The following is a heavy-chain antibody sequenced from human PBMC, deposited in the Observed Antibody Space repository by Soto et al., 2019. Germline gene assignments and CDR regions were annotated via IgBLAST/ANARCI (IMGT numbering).Heavy chain of an antibody. D-gene: IGHD3-22*01. J-gene: IGHJ4*02. Sequence: PGGSLRLSCAASGFSFSSYGMHWVRQAPGKGLEWVAVISTAGSNKNYADSVKGRFTISRDNTKNTLYLQMNSLRADDTAVYYCAKMAYYYDRSAYSPAPLDSWGQGTLVTVSS. CDR3: AKMAYYYDRSAYSPAPLDS. CDR1: GFSFSSYG. V-gene: IGHV3-30*18. CDR2: ISTAGSNK.